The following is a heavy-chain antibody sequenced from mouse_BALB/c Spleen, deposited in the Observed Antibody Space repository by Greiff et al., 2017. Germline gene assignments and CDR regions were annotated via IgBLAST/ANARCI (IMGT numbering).Heavy chain of an antibody. D-gene: IGHD2-4*01. V-gene: IGHV7-3*02. Sequence: EVKLMESGGGLVQPGGSLRLSCATSGFTFTDYYMSWVRQPPGKALEWLGFIRNKANGYTTEYSASVKGRFTISRDNSQSILYLQMNTLRAEDSATYYCARIYYDYDGFAYWGQGTLVTVSA. CDR3: ARIYYDYDGFAY. CDR1: GFTFTDYY. CDR2: IRNKANGYTT. J-gene: IGHJ3*01.